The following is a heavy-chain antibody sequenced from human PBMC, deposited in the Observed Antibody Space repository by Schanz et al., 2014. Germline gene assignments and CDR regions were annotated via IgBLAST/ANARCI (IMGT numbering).Heavy chain of an antibody. CDR2: LNFDETYT. D-gene: IGHD5-18*01. CDR1: GFTFSRYW. CDR3: ARGGADSAMAHEY. V-gene: IGHV3-74*01. J-gene: IGHJ4*02. Sequence: EVQLVESGGELIQLGGSLRLSCEASGFTFSRYWMHWVRQAPGKGLEWVSRLNFDETYTSYADSVKGRFTISRDNAKNTVYLQMTSLRVEDTAVYYCARGGADSAMAHEYWGRGTLVTVSS.